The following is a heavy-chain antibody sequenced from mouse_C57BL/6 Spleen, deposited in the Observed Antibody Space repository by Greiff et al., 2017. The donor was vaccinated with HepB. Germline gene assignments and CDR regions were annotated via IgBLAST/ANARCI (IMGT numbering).Heavy chain of an antibody. CDR2: INPNYGTT. D-gene: IGHD1-1*01. Sequence: VQLKESGPELVKPGASVKISCKASGYSFTDYNMNWVKQSNGKSLEWIGVINPNYGTTSYNQKFKGKATLIVDQSSSTAYMQLNSLTSEDSAVYYCARGDYYGSRYYAMDYWGQGTSVTVSS. CDR1: GYSFTDYN. CDR3: ARGDYYGSRYYAMDY. V-gene: IGHV1-39*01. J-gene: IGHJ4*01.